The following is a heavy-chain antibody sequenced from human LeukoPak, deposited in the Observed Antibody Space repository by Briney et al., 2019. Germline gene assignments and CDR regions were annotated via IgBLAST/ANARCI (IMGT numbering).Heavy chain of an antibody. CDR1: GYTFTGYY. Sequence: ASVKVSCKASGYTFTGYYMHWVRQAPGQGLEWMGWINPNSGGTNYAQKFQGRVTMTRDTSISTAYMELSRLRSDDTAVYYCARAWYYYGSGSYYWFDPWGQGTLVTVSS. J-gene: IGHJ5*02. CDR2: INPNSGGT. V-gene: IGHV1-2*02. D-gene: IGHD3-10*01. CDR3: ARAWYYYGSGSYYWFDP.